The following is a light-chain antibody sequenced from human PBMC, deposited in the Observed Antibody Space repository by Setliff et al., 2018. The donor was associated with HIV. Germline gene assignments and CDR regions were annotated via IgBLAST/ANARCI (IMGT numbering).Light chain of an antibody. CDR1: SSDVGSYNV. Sequence: QSALTQPASVSGSPGQSITISCTGTSSDVGSYNVVSWYQQHPGKAPKLMIYEVSERPSGVSNRFSGSKSGSTASLTISGLQAEDEADYYCCSYAGSSTYVSGTGTKVTVL. V-gene: IGLV2-23*02. CDR3: CSYAGSSTYV. CDR2: EVS. J-gene: IGLJ1*01.